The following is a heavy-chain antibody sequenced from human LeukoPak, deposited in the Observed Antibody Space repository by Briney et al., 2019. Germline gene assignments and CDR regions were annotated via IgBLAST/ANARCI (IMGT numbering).Heavy chain of an antibody. V-gene: IGHV1-18*01. J-gene: IGHJ6*02. Sequence: ASVKVSCKASGYTFTSYGISWVRQAPGQGLEWMGWISAYNGNTNYAQKLQGRVTTTTDTSTSTAYMELRSLRSDDTAVYYCAAGYLEWLLDQGFYYYYGMDVWGQGTTVTVSS. CDR3: AAGYLEWLLDQGFYYYYGMDV. D-gene: IGHD3-3*01. CDR1: GYTFTSYG. CDR2: ISAYNGNT.